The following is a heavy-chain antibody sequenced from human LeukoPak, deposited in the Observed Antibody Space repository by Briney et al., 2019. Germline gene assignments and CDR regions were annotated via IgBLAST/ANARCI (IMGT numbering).Heavy chain of an antibody. CDR3: AREGSGSYYY. V-gene: IGHV1-69*13. CDR2: IIPIFGTA. D-gene: IGHD1-26*01. CDR1: GGTFSSYA. J-gene: IGHJ4*02. Sequence: GASVTVSCTASGGTFSSYAISWVRQAPGQGLEWMGGIIPIFGTANYAQKFQGRVTITADESTSTAYMELSSLRSEDTAVYYCAREGSGSYYYWGQGTLVTVSS.